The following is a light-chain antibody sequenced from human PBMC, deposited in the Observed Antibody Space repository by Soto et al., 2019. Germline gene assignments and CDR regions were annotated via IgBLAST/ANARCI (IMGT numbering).Light chain of an antibody. CDR2: DVS. CDR1: QGISSA. J-gene: IGKJ4*01. Sequence: AIQLTQSPSSLSASVGDRVTITCRASQGISSALAWYQQKPGKSPNLLIYDVSSLESGVPSRFSGSGSGTDFPLTISSLQPEDFATYYCQQFNTYPALTFGGGTQVEIK. CDR3: QQFNTYPALT. V-gene: IGKV1-13*02.